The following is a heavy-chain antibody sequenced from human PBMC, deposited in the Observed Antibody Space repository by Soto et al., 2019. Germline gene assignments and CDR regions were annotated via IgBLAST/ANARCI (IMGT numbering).Heavy chain of an antibody. CDR1: GDTFTSYA. D-gene: IGHD2-21*02. V-gene: IGHV1-3*01. CDR2: INASNGNT. CDR3: ARSIVVVTALDY. Sequence: ASVKVSCKASGDTFTSYAMHWVRQAPGQRLEWMGWINASNGNTKYSQKFQGRVTITRDTSASTAYMELSSLRSEDTAVYYCARSIVVVTALDYWGQGTLVTVS. J-gene: IGHJ4*02.